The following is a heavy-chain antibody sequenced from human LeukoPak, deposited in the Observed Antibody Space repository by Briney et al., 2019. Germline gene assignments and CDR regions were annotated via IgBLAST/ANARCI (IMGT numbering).Heavy chain of an antibody. Sequence: SETLSLTCAVSGYSISSGYYWGWVRQAPGKGLEWIGSIYHTGSTDYNPSLKSRLTISVDMSKNQFSLNLRSVTAAYTAVYYCARDKDDYVWGTYRWWGQGMLVTVSS. J-gene: IGHJ4*02. CDR3: ARDKDDYVWGTYRW. CDR2: IYHTGST. CDR1: GYSISSGYY. V-gene: IGHV4-38-2*01. D-gene: IGHD3-16*02.